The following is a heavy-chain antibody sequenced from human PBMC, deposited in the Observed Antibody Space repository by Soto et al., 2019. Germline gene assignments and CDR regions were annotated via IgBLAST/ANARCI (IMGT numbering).Heavy chain of an antibody. CDR2: IWYDGSEK. Sequence: KGLEWVALIWYDGSEKYYADSVKGRFTISRDNSKNTLYLEMDSLRAEDTAVYYRAKKSSGYDPPFDQWGQGTLVTVSS. CDR3: AKKSSGYDPPFDQ. D-gene: IGHD5-12*01. J-gene: IGHJ4*02. V-gene: IGHV3-33*06.